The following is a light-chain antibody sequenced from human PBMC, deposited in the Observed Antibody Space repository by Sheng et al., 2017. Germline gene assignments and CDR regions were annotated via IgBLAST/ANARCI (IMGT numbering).Light chain of an antibody. CDR3: QQYNSYPWT. CDR2: GAS. J-gene: IGKJ1*01. Sequence: DIQMTQSPSSLSASVGDTVTITCRASQSISNYLNWYQQKPGKAPKLLIYGASSLQSGVPSRFSGSGSGTDFTLTISSLQPDDFATYYCQQYNSYPWTFGQGTKVEIK. CDR1: QSISNY. V-gene: IGKV1-39*01.